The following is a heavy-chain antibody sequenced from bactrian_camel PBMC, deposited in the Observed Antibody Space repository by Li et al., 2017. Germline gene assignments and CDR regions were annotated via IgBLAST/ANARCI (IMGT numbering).Heavy chain of an antibody. Sequence: QLVESGGDSVQAGGSLTLSCDISQNTDFVRCLSWFRQAPGKGLEWVSSIGSDGSNTVYADSVKGRFTISRDNAKNTVYLQMNSLKSEDTALYYCATEVVAGTYNYWGQGTQVTVS. CDR2: IGSDGSNT. J-gene: IGHJ4*01. D-gene: IGHD6*01. CDR1: QNTDFVRC. CDR3: ATEVVAGTYNY. V-gene: IGHV3-2*01.